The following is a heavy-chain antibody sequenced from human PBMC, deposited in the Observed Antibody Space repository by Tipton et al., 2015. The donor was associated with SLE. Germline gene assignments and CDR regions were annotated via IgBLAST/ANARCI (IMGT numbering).Heavy chain of an antibody. CDR1: GGSIGNNY. CDR2: FYSDGSA. V-gene: IGHV4-4*07. CDR3: ARIIAGPGDAFDV. J-gene: IGHJ3*01. Sequence: TLSLTCTVSGGSIGNNYWNWIRQSAGKGLEWIGRFYSDGSAALESRLNPPFGSRVTMSVDPSKKQLSLTLMSVTAADTAVYFCARIIAGPGDAFDVWGQGTMVTVSS.